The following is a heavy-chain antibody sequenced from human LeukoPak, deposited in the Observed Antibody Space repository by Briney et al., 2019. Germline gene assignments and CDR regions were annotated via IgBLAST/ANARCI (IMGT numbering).Heavy chain of an antibody. CDR2: IYYSGST. CDR1: GGSMSGYF. J-gene: IGHJ1*01. D-gene: IGHD6-13*01. CDR3: ARSITSSWYGDFQH. Sequence: SESLSLTCTGSGGSMSGYFWSWIRQPPGKGLEWNGYIYYSGSTNYNPSLKSRVTISVDTSKNQFSLKLSSVTAADTAVYYCARSITSSWYGDFQHWGQGTLVTVSS. V-gene: IGHV4-59*01.